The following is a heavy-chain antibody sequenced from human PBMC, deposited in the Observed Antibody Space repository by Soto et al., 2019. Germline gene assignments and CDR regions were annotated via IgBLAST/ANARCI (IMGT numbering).Heavy chain of an antibody. D-gene: IGHD3-22*01. V-gene: IGHV4-39*01. Sequence: PETLSLTCTVSGGSIISSSYYWGWLRQPPGKGLEWIGSIYYSGSTYYNPSLKSRVTISVDTSKNQISLKLSSVNAADTDVYYCEGPAGSYYYDSSGTFDYWGQGTLVTVSS. CDR3: EGPAGSYYYDSSGTFDY. CDR1: GGSIISSSYY. J-gene: IGHJ4*02. CDR2: IYYSGST.